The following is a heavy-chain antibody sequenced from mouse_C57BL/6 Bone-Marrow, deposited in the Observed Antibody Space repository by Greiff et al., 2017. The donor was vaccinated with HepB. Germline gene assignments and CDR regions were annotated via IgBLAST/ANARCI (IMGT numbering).Heavy chain of an antibody. CDR2: INPNNGGT. J-gene: IGHJ4*01. CDR3: ARAPPYGNFHYYAMDY. Sequence: EVQLQQSGPELVKPGASVKISCKASGYTFTDYYMNWVKQSHGKSLEWIGDINPNNGGTSYNQKFKGKATLTVDKSSSTAYMELRSLTSEDSAVYYFARAPPYGNFHYYAMDYWGQGTSVTVSS. D-gene: IGHD2-1*01. V-gene: IGHV1-26*01. CDR1: GYTFTDYY.